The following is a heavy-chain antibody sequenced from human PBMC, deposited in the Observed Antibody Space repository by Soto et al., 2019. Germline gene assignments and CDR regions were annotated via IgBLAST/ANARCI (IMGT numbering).Heavy chain of an antibody. V-gene: IGHV3-48*02. D-gene: IGHD1-7*01. CDR3: AGDPPTIGRNYVLAFGMDV. Sequence: GGSLRLSCTASGFTFSSYSMNWVRQAPGKGLEWVSYISSSSSTIYYADSVKGRFTISRDNAKNSLYLQMNSLRDEDTAVYYCAGDPPTIGRNYVLAFGMDVWGQGTTVTVSS. CDR1: GFTFSSYS. CDR2: ISSSSSTI. J-gene: IGHJ6*02.